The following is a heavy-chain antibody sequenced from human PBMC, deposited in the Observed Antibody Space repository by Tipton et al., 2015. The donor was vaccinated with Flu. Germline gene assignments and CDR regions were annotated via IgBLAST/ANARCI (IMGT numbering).Heavy chain of an antibody. D-gene: IGHD1-14*01. CDR1: GFTFSSYT. CDR2: INSDGTYT. V-gene: IGHV3-64*01. CDR3: ARESAGGSGATGFDY. Sequence: SLRLSCAASGFTFSSYTMHWVRQAQGKGLEFVSGINSDGTYTSSANSVKGRFTISRDNSKNTLYLQMGSPRAEDMAVYFCARESAGGSGATGFDYWGQGALVTVSS. J-gene: IGHJ4*02.